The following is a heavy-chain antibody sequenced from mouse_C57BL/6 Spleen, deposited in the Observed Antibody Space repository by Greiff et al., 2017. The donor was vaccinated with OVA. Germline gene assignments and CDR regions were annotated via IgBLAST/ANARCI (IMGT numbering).Heavy chain of an antibody. CDR2: IWSGGST. J-gene: IGHJ2*01. CDR3: ARKGYDGSDEDYFDY. D-gene: IGHD1-1*01. CDR1: GFSLTSYG. V-gene: IGHV2-2*01. Sequence: QVQLKQSGPGLVQPSQSLSITCTVSGFSLTSYGVHWVRQSPGKGLEWLGVIWSGGSTDYYAAFISSLSISKDNSKSQVFFKMNSLQADDTAMYYCARKGYDGSDEDYFDYWGQGTTVTVSS.